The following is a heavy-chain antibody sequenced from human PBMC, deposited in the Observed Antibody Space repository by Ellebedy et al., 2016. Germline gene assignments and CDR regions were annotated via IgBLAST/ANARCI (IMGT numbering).Heavy chain of an antibody. J-gene: IGHJ6*03. Sequence: GGSLRLSXAASGFMFSNYWMNWVRQAPGKGLEWVANIKQDGSEKYYADSVKGRFTISRDNSKNTLYLQMNSLRAEDTALYYCAKDYCSSTSCYDYYYYYMDVWGKGTTVTVSS. D-gene: IGHD2-2*01. CDR1: GFMFSNYW. CDR3: AKDYCSSTSCYDYYYYYMDV. V-gene: IGHV3-7*03. CDR2: IKQDGSEK.